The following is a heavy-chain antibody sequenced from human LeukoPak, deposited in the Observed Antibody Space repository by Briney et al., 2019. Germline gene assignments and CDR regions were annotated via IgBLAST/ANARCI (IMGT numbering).Heavy chain of an antibody. Sequence: SETLSLTCTVSGASISSGGYYWSWIRQHPGKGLEWIGYIYYSGSTNYNPSLKSRVTMSVDTSKNQFSLKLSSVTAADTAVYYCARSRGYSGYDSGWFDPWGQGTLVTVSS. CDR2: IYYSGST. D-gene: IGHD5-12*01. CDR1: GASISSGGYY. CDR3: ARSRGYSGYDSGWFDP. J-gene: IGHJ5*02. V-gene: IGHV4-61*08.